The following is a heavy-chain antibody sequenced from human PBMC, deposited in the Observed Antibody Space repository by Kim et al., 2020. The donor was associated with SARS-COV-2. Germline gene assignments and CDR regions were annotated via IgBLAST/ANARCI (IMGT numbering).Heavy chain of an antibody. CDR2: T. D-gene: IGHD1-1*01. Sequence: THYNPSLKSRVTISVDTSKNQFSLKLSSVTAADTAVYYCARDPGTKDFDYWGQGTLVTVSS. V-gene: IGHV4-59*01. CDR3: ARDPGTKDFDY. J-gene: IGHJ4*02.